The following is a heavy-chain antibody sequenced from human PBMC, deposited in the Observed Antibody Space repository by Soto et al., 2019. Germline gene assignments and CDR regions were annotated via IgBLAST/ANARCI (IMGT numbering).Heavy chain of an antibody. Sequence: GGSLRLSCAASGFTFSNAWINWVRQAPGKGLEWVGRIKSKTDGGTTDFAAPVKGRFAISSDDSKDMVYLQMNSLNTEDTGIYDYTTESYSTMIVVLFDYCGHGTLVTVSS. V-gene: IGHV3-15*07. CDR3: TTESYSTMIVVLFDY. J-gene: IGHJ4*01. CDR1: GFTFSNAW. CDR2: IKSKTDGGTT. D-gene: IGHD3-22*01.